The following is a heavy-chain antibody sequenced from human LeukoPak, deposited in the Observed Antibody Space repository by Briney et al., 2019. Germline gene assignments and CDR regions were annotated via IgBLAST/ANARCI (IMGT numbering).Heavy chain of an antibody. Sequence: SETLSLTCAVYGGSFSGYYWSWIRQPLGKGLEWIGEINHSGSTNYNPSLKSRVTISVDTSKNQFSLKLSSVTAADTAVYYCARDGSVGDILTGYYTSRFDPWGQGTLVTVSS. D-gene: IGHD3-9*01. CDR1: GGSFSGYY. CDR3: ARDGSVGDILTGYYTSRFDP. CDR2: INHSGST. J-gene: IGHJ5*02. V-gene: IGHV4-34*01.